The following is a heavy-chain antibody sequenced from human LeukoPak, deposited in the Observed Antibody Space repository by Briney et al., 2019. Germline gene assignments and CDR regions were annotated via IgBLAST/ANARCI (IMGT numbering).Heavy chain of an antibody. J-gene: IGHJ4*02. CDR2: INSDGSST. CDR3: ATSGYSYGIDY. V-gene: IGHV3-74*01. CDR1: GFTFSSYW. Sequence: GGSLRLSCAASGFTFSSYWMHWVRQAPGKGPVWVSRINSDGSSTSYADSVKGRFTISRDNAKNTLYLQMNSLRAEDTAVYYCATSGYSYGIDYWGQGTLVTVSS. D-gene: IGHD5-18*01.